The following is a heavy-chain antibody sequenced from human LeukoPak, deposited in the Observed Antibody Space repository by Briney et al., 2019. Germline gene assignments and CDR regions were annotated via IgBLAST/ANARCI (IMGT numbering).Heavy chain of an antibody. J-gene: IGHJ4*02. Sequence: SETLSLTCTVSGGSISSYYWSWIRQPAGKGLEWIGRIYTSGSTNYNPSLKSRVTISVDTSKNQFSLKLSSVTAADTAVYYCARLPPYSSSSYYFDYWGQGTLVTVSS. CDR1: GGSISSYY. CDR2: IYTSGST. V-gene: IGHV4-4*07. CDR3: ARLPPYSSSSYYFDY. D-gene: IGHD6-6*01.